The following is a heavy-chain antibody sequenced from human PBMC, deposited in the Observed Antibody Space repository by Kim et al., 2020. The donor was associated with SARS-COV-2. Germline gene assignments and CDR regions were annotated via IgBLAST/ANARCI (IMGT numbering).Heavy chain of an antibody. V-gene: IGHV4-59*01. J-gene: IGHJ4*02. D-gene: IGHD3-10*01. CDR3: ARDLGGLGYFDY. Sequence: NYHPSLNSRVTISVDTSKNQFSLKLSSVTAADTAVYYCARDLGGLGYFDYWGQGTLVTVSS.